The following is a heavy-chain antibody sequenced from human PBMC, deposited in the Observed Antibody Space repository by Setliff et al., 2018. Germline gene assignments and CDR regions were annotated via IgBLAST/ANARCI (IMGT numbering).Heavy chain of an antibody. D-gene: IGHD6-19*01. V-gene: IGHV1-69*05. J-gene: IGHJ4*02. CDR2: TIPIFGTT. CDR3: ARSPPNRGSGSGWYGDF. CDR1: GYTFTGHY. Sequence: GASVKVSCKASGYTFTGHYIHWVRQAPGQGLEWLGGTIPIFGTTDYAQKFRGRVTIITDESTSTAFMQLSSLRSEDTAVYYCARSPPNRGSGSGWYGDFWGQGTLVTVSS.